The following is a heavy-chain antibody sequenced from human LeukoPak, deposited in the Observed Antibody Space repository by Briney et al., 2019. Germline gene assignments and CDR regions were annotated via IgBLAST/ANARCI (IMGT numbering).Heavy chain of an antibody. CDR2: MYTSGST. Sequence: SETLSLTCTVTGAPISSYYWSWIRQSAGKGLEWVGRMYTSGSTNHNPSLKSRVTMSVDTSKNQFSLKLSSVTAADTAVYYCARGKYIYDSRPVAGWYFDYWGQGTLVTVSS. V-gene: IGHV4-4*07. CDR3: ARGKYIYDSRPVAGWYFDY. J-gene: IGHJ4*02. CDR1: GAPISSYY. D-gene: IGHD3-22*01.